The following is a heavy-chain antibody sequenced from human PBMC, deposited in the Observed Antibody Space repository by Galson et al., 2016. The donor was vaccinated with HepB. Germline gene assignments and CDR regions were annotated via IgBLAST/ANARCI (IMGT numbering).Heavy chain of an antibody. V-gene: IGHV4-31*03. D-gene: IGHD1/OR15-1a*01. CDR3: AKAPRLTRYFEF. Sequence: TLSLTCSVSGGSINSGGFYWSWIRQHPGKGLEWIGYIYYTGTTYYNPSLESRVTISVETSKNQFSLKLSSVTAADTAVYYCAKAPRLTRYFEFWGHGILVTVSS. J-gene: IGHJ4*01. CDR2: IYYTGTT. CDR1: GGSINSGGFY.